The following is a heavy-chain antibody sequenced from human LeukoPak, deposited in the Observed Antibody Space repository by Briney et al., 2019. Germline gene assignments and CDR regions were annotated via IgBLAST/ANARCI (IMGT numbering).Heavy chain of an antibody. D-gene: IGHD3-9*01. J-gene: IGHJ1*01. Sequence: ASVKVSCKASGYTFTSYGISWVRQAPGQGLEWMGWISAYNGNTNYAQKLQGRVTMTTDTSTSTAYMELRSLRSDDTAVYYCARDWAPLTGYYSAEYFQHWGQGTLVSVSS. V-gene: IGHV1-18*01. CDR1: GYTFTSYG. CDR3: ARDWAPLTGYYSAEYFQH. CDR2: ISAYNGNT.